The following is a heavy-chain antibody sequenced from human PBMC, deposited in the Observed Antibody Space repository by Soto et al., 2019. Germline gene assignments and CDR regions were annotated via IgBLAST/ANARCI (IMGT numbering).Heavy chain of an antibody. V-gene: IGHV1-69*02. J-gene: IGHJ6*03. CDR3: AKERGYSYGYTYYYYMDV. CDR1: GGTFSSYT. D-gene: IGHD5-18*01. Sequence: QVQLVQSGAEVKKPGSSVKVSCKASGGTFSSYTISWVRQAPGQGLEWMGRIIPILGIANYAKKFQGRVTITADKSTSTAYMELSSLRSEDTAVYYCAKERGYSYGYTYYYYMDVWGKGTTVTVSS. CDR2: IIPILGIA.